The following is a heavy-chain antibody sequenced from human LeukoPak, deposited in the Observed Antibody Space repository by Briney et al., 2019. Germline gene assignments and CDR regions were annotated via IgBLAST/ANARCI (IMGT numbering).Heavy chain of an antibody. V-gene: IGHV3-23*01. J-gene: IGHJ4*02. CDR2: ISGSGDNT. Sequence: TGGSLRLFSAGGASNHSTQPIGCRGQAPGKGLEWVSSISGSGDNTYNAASVKGRFTISRDNCKNTLYLQMNSLRAEGTAVSYCATDHSCTNGIGHVDFDCWGPGTLVTVSS. CDR1: ASNHSTQP. D-gene: IGHD2-8*01. CDR3: ATDHSCTNGIGHVDFDC.